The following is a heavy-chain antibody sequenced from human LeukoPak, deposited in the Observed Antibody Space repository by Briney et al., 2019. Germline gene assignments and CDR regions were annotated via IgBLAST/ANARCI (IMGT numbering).Heavy chain of an antibody. CDR3: ARAGFWSDVDAFDI. Sequence: PGGSLRLSCAASGFTFSTYWMSWVRLAPGKGLEWVANIKQDGSEKYYVDSVKGRFTISRDNAKKSLYLQMNSLRAEDTAVYYCARAGFWSDVDAFDIWGQGTMVTVSS. J-gene: IGHJ3*02. CDR1: GFTFSTYW. CDR2: IKQDGSEK. V-gene: IGHV3-7*01. D-gene: IGHD3-3*01.